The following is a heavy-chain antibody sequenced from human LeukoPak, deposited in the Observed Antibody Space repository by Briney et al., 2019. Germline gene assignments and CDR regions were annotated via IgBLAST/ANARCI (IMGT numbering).Heavy chain of an antibody. CDR1: GGSITNGDYY. V-gene: IGHV4-30-4*01. Sequence: SETLSLTCTVSGGSITNGDYYWSWIRQPPGKGLEWIGYIYYSGSTYSNPSLKSRSTISVDMSKNQFSLKLSFVTAADTAVYYCARGTEDPAYHSGSGSYLAFDIWGQGTMVTVSS. J-gene: IGHJ3*02. CDR3: ARGTEDPAYHSGSGSYLAFDI. D-gene: IGHD3-10*01. CDR2: IYYSGST.